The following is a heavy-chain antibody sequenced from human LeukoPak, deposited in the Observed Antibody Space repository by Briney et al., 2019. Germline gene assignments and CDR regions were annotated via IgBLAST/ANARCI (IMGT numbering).Heavy chain of an antibody. J-gene: IGHJ3*02. CDR3: ARDLSIGGAFDI. CDR1: GGSFSGYY. CDR2: INHSGST. D-gene: IGHD1-26*01. Sequence: KSSETLSLTCAVYGGSFSGYYWSWIRQPPGKGLEWIGEINHSGSTNYNPSLKSRVTISVDTSKNQFSLKLSSVTAADTAVYYCARDLSIGGAFDIWGQGTMVTVSS. V-gene: IGHV4-34*01.